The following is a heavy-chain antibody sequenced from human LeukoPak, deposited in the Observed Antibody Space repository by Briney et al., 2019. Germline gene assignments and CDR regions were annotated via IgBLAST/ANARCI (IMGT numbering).Heavy chain of an antibody. D-gene: IGHD5-18*01. V-gene: IGHV3-23*01. J-gene: IGHJ4*02. Sequence: GGSLRLSCAASGFTFSSYAMSWVRQAPGKGLEWVSAISGSGGSTYYADSVKGGFTISRDNSKNTLYLQMNSLRAEDTAVYYCAKDLWALRYSYGDDFDYWGQGTLVTVSS. CDR3: AKDLWALRYSYGDDFDY. CDR1: GFTFSSYA. CDR2: ISGSGGST.